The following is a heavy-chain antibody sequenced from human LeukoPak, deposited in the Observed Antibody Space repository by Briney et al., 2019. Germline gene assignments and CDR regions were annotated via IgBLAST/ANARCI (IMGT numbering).Heavy chain of an antibody. CDR1: GFTFSSSW. V-gene: IGHV3-74*01. Sequence: PGRSLRLSCAASGFTFSSSWMLWVRQPPGKGLVWVSRINSDGGSTSYADSVKGRFTISRDNAKNTLYLQMNSLRAEDTAVYYCTRDGRGLYSSSWSGGWFDPWGQGTLVTVSS. CDR3: TRDGRGLYSSSWSGGWFDP. D-gene: IGHD6-13*01. CDR2: INSDGGST. J-gene: IGHJ5*02.